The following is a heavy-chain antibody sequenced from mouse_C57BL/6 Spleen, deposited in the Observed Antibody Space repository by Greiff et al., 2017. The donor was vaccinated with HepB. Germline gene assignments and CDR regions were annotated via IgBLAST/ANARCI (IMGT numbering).Heavy chain of an antibody. CDR3: AADWDEEVAMGC. CDR1: GFTFSSYG. Sequence: DVMLVESGGDLVKPGGSLKLSCAASGFTFSSYGMSWVRQTPDKRLEWVATVSSGGSYTYYPDSVKGRFTISRDNAKNTLYLQMSSLKSEDTTMYYCAADWDEEVAMGCWGQGTSVTVSS. J-gene: IGHJ4*01. CDR2: VSSGGSYT. V-gene: IGHV5-6*02. D-gene: IGHD4-1*01.